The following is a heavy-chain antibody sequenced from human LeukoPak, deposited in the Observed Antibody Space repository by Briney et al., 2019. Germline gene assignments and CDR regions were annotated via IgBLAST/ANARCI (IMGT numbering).Heavy chain of an antibody. CDR3: ARTRGWTMDY. D-gene: IGHD6-19*01. Sequence: SETLSLTCTVSGGSINDPNHYWGWIRQPPQKGLQWIASIYRANTYYSPSLKSRVTISLDTSKNQISLLLNSVTAADTAVYYCARTRGWTMDYWGQGTLVTVSS. CDR2: IYRANT. V-gene: IGHV4-39*01. J-gene: IGHJ4*02. CDR1: GGSINDPNHY.